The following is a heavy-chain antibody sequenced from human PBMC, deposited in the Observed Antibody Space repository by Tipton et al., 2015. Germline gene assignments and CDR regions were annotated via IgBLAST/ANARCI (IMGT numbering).Heavy chain of an antibody. V-gene: IGHV4-59*01. Sequence: TLSLTCAASGFNFDVYGMSWVRQVPGKELEWIGYIQYSGSTNYNPSLKSRVTISVDTSKTQFSLKMSSVTASDTAVYYCARARGRHGGLFDSWGQGILVTVSS. CDR2: IQYSGST. CDR3: ARARGRHGGLFDS. CDR1: GFNFDVYG. J-gene: IGHJ4*02. D-gene: IGHD4-23*01.